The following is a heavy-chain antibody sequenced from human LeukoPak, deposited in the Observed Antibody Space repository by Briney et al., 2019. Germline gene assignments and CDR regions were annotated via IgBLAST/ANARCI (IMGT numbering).Heavy chain of an antibody. CDR3: TRESGSYHGNGY. CDR1: GYTFTGYY. V-gene: IGHV1-2*06. Sequence: ASVKVSCKASGYTFTGYYMHWVRQAPVQGLEWMGRINPNNGGTNYAQKFQGRVTMTGDTSISTAYMELSSLRSDDTAVYYCTRESGSYHGNGYWGQGTLVTVSS. J-gene: IGHJ4*02. D-gene: IGHD1-26*01. CDR2: INPNNGGT.